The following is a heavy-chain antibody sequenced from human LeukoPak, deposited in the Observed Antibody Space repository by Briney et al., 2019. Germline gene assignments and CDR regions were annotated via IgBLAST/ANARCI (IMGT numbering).Heavy chain of an antibody. CDR3: ARDLGAYYYDSSGPPDY. D-gene: IGHD3-22*01. CDR1: GYTFTSYG. Sequence: ASVKVSCKASGYTFTSYGISWVRQAPGQGLEWMGWISAYNGNTNYAQKLQDRVTMTTDTSTSTAYMELRSLRSDDTAVYYCARDLGAYYYDSSGPPDYWGQGTLVTVSS. CDR2: ISAYNGNT. J-gene: IGHJ4*02. V-gene: IGHV1-18*01.